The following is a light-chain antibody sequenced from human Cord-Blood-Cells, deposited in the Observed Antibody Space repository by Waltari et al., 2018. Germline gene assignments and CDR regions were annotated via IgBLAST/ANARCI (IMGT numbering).Light chain of an antibody. CDR3: QQYYSTPYT. Sequence: DIVMTQSPDSLAVSLGERATINCKSSQSVLYSSNNKNYLAWYQQKPGQPPKLLIYWASTRESGVPDRFSGSGSETDFTLTIRSLQAEDGAVYYCQQYYSTPYTFGQGTKLEIK. CDR1: QSVLYSSNNKNY. V-gene: IGKV4-1*01. J-gene: IGKJ2*01. CDR2: WAS.